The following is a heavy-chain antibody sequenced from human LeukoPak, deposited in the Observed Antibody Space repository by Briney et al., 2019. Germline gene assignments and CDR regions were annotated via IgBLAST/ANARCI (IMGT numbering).Heavy chain of an antibody. J-gene: IGHJ4*02. V-gene: IGHV3-21*01. CDR3: AKEVAERRVPGEPFDY. Sequence: GGSLRLSCAASGFTSSSYSMNWVRQAPGKGLEWVSSISSSSLYIYYADSVKGRFTISRDNSKNTLYLQMNSLRAEDTAVYYCAKEVAERRVPGEPFDYWGQGTLVTVSS. CDR1: GFTSSSYS. CDR2: ISSSSLYI. D-gene: IGHD1-1*01.